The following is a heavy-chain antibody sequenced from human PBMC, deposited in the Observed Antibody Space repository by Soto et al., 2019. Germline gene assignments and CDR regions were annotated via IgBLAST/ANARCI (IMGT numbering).Heavy chain of an antibody. V-gene: IGHV3-23*01. CDR3: AKSGGYDYFNYGMDV. D-gene: IGHD5-12*01. CDR2: LSGSGGST. J-gene: IGHJ6*02. Sequence: GSLRLSCAASGFTFSSYAMSWVRQAPGLGLERVSALSGSGGSTSYAYSVKGRFTISRDNSKNTLYLQMNRLRAEDTAVYYCAKSGGYDYFNYGMDVWGQGTTVTVSS. CDR1: GFTFSSYA.